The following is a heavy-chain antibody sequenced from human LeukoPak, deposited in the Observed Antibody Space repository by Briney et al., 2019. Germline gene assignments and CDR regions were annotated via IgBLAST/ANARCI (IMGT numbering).Heavy chain of an antibody. D-gene: IGHD5-18*01. CDR1: GDSISTYH. Sequence: SETLSLTCSVSGDSISTYHWNLIRKPPGKGLEWIGYMQSTGNSNYNPSLKSRVSMSVETSKNRIVLNLSSVTAADTAVYYCARDKRHSYGRYFDHWGQGLLVTVSS. CDR3: ARDKRHSYGRYFDH. CDR2: MQSTGNS. V-gene: IGHV4-59*01. J-gene: IGHJ4*02.